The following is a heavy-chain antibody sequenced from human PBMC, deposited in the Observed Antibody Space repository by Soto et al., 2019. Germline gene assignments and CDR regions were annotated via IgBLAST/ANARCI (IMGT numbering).Heavy chain of an antibody. CDR3: ARSLSGVTMVRGVKMYYFYGMDV. CDR2: MNPNSGNT. CDR1: GYTFTSYD. J-gene: IGHJ6*02. D-gene: IGHD3-10*01. Sequence: GASVKVSCKASGYTFTSYDINWVRQATGQGLEWMGWMNPNSGNTDYAQKIQGRVTMTRNTSISTAYMELSSLRSEDTAVYYCARSLSGVTMVRGVKMYYFYGMDVWGQGTTVTVSS. V-gene: IGHV1-8*01.